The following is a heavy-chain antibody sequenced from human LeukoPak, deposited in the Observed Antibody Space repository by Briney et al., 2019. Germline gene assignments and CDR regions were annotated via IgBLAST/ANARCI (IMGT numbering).Heavy chain of an antibody. CDR2: IYHSGST. V-gene: IGHV4-4*02. J-gene: IGHJ5*02. CDR1: GGSISSSNW. Sequence: SGTLSLTCAVSGGSISSSNWWSWVRQPPGKGLEWIGEIYHSGSTNYNPSLKSRVTISVDKSKNQFSLKLSSVTAADTAVYYCARVDYYDSSGYGPSWFDPWGQGTLVTVSS. D-gene: IGHD3-22*01. CDR3: ARVDYYDSSGYGPSWFDP.